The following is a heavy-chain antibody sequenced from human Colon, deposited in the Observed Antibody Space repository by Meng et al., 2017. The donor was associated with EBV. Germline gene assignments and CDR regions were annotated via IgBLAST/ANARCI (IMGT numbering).Heavy chain of an antibody. V-gene: IGHV4-31*03. CDR3: ARVSSGWDYFDY. Sequence: QGRLQESGPGLVKPSQTLSLTCTGSGGSVSSGGYYWTWIRQHPGKGLEWFGHIYYSGSTFYNPSLKRRVIISIDTSKNQFSLNLRSVTAADTAVYYCARVSSGWDYFDYWGQGTLVTVSS. J-gene: IGHJ4*02. CDR2: IYYSGST. D-gene: IGHD6-19*01. CDR1: GGSVSSGGYY.